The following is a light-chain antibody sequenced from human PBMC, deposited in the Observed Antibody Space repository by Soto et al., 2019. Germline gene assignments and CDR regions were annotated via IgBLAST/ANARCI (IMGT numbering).Light chain of an antibody. V-gene: IGLV2-8*01. CDR3: SSYAGSSNMI. J-gene: IGLJ2*01. Sequence: QSALTQPPSASGSPGQSVTISCTGTSSDVGGSTYVSWYQQHPGKAPKLMIYEVSSRPSEVSDRFSGSKSGNTASLTVSGLQSEDEADYYCSSYAGSSNMIFGGGTKLTVL. CDR2: EVS. CDR1: SSDVGGSTY.